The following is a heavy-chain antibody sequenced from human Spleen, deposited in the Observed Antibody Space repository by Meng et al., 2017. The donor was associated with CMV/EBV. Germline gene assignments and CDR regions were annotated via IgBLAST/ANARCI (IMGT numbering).Heavy chain of an antibody. CDR1: GFTCSRYA. V-gene: IGHV3-30*04. Sequence: LSCAASGFTCSRYAMHWVRQAPGKGLEWVAVISYDGSNRYYADSVKGRFTIFRDISENTLYLQMNSLRADDTAVYYCARDVGGSHDYWGQGTLVTVSS. CDR3: ARDVGGSHDY. CDR2: ISYDGSNR. D-gene: IGHD1-26*01. J-gene: IGHJ4*02.